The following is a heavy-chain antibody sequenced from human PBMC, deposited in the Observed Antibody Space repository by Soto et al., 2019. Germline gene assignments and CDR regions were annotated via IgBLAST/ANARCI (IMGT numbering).Heavy chain of an antibody. CDR3: ARARRGIGDAFDI. D-gene: IGHD1-20*01. V-gene: IGHV4-30-2*01. J-gene: IGHJ3*02. Sequence: QLQLQESGSGLVKPSQTLSLTCAVSGGSISSGGYSWSWIRQPPGKGLEWIGYIYHSGSTYYNPSLKSRVTISVDRSKNQLSLKLSSVTAADTAVYYCARARRGIGDAFDIWGQGTMVTVSS. CDR2: IYHSGST. CDR1: GGSISSGGYS.